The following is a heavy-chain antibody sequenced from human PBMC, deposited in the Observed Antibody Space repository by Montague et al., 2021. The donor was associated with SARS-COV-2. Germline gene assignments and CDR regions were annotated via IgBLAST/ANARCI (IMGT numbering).Heavy chain of an antibody. J-gene: IGHJ3*02. Sequence: SETLSLTCSVSGDSISSYYYNWIRQPPGKGLEWIGYIYYSGSTNYNPSLKSRVTISVDTSKNQFSLKLSSVTAADTAVYYCARGFDIRGQGTMVTVSS. V-gene: IGHV4-59*01. CDR2: IYYSGST. CDR1: GDSISSYY. CDR3: ARGFDI.